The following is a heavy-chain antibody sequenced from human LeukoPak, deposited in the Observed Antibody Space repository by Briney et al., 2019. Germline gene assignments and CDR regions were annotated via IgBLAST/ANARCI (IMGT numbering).Heavy chain of an antibody. CDR1: GFTFSSYW. V-gene: IGHV3-7*01. J-gene: IGHJ3*02. Sequence: GGSLRLSCAASGFTFSSYWMSWVRQAPGKGLEWVANIKQDGSEKYYVDSVKGRFTISRGNAKNSLYLQMNSLRAEDTAVYYCARSHYYYGSGSHAFDIWGQGTMVTVSS. D-gene: IGHD3-10*01. CDR2: IKQDGSEK. CDR3: ARSHYYYGSGSHAFDI.